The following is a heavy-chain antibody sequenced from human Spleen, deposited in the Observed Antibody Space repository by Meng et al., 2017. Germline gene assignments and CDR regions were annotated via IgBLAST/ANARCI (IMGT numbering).Heavy chain of an antibody. V-gene: IGHV3-11*01. D-gene: IGHD3-10*01. CDR1: GFTFSDYY. Sequence: GESLKISCAASGFTFSDYYMSWIRQAPGKGLEWVSYISSSGSTIYYADSVKGRFTISRDNAKNSLYLQMNSMRAGDTDMYYYARVGSGFGPPFDYWGQGTLVTVSS. J-gene: IGHJ4*02. CDR3: ARVGSGFGPPFDY. CDR2: ISSSGSTI.